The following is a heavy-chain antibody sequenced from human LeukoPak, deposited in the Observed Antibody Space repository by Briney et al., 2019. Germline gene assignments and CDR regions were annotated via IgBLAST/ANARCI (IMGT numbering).Heavy chain of an antibody. Sequence: PGGSLRLSCAASGFTFSSYAMSWVRQAPGKGLEWVSAISGSGGSIYYADSVKGRFTISRDNAKNSLYVQMNSLRAEDTAVYYCARDPYSGLFDSWGQGTLVTVSS. V-gene: IGHV3-23*01. D-gene: IGHD4-11*01. J-gene: IGHJ4*02. CDR2: ISGSGGSI. CDR3: ARDPYSGLFDS. CDR1: GFTFSSYA.